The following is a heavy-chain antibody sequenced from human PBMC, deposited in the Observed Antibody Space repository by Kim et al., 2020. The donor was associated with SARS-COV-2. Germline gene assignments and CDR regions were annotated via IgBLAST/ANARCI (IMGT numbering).Heavy chain of an antibody. J-gene: IGHJ4*02. Sequence: ASVKVSCKASGYTFTGYYMHWVRQAPGQGLEWMGWINPNSGGTNYAQKFQGRVTMTRDTSISTAYMELSRLRSDDTAVYYCARDCYSNYCGYFDYWGQGTLVTVSS. CDR1: GYTFTGYY. D-gene: IGHD4-4*01. V-gene: IGHV1-2*02. CDR3: ARDCYSNYCGYFDY. CDR2: INPNSGGT.